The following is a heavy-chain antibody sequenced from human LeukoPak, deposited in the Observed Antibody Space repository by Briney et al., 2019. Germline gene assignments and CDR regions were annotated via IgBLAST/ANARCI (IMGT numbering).Heavy chain of an antibody. CDR2: INHSGST. D-gene: IGHD4-23*01. CDR1: GFTFSSYA. CDR3: ARGRRWPGRYYYYMDV. J-gene: IGHJ6*03. V-gene: IGHV4-34*01. Sequence: GSLRLSCAASGFTFSSYAMSWVRQPPGKGLEWIGEINHSGSTNYNPSLKSRVTISVDTSKNQFSLKLSSVTAADTAVYYCARGRRWPGRYYYYMDVWGKGTTVTVSS.